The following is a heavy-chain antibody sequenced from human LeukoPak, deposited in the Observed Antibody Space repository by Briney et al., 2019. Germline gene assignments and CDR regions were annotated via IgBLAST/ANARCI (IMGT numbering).Heavy chain of an antibody. J-gene: IGHJ4*02. CDR1: GFTFSSYG. Sequence: GGSLRLSCAASGFTFSSYGMHWVRQAPGKGLEWVAVISYDGSNKYYADSVKGRFTISRDNSKNTLYLQMNSLRAEDTAVYYCATQLHAGYSSGWYFDYWGQGTLVTVSS. V-gene: IGHV3-30*03. D-gene: IGHD6-19*01. CDR3: ATQLHAGYSSGWYFDY. CDR2: ISYDGSNK.